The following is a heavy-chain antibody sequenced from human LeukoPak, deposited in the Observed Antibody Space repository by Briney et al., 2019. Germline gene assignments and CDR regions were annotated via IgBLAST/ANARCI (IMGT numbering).Heavy chain of an antibody. CDR2: VHYSGNT. D-gene: IGHD2-21*02. CDR1: GFIGRHDFY. CDR3: ARPGATAVGYFDH. J-gene: IGHJ4*02. V-gene: IGHV4-39*01. Sequence: PSETLSLTCTVSGFIGRHDFYGGWIRQPPGKGLEWIGSVHYSGNTYYNPSLKSRGVISVAMSKKPVSLRLTAGTAADTAVSYCARPGATAVGYFDHWGQGTLVTVSS.